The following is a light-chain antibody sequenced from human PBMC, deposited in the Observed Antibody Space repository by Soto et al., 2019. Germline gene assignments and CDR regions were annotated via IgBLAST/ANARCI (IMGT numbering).Light chain of an antibody. CDR3: LQSVHTPLT. V-gene: IGKV1-39*01. CDR2: PAS. CDR1: QSLSSS. Sequence: SSLSASVGDRVTITCRASQSLSSSLNCYQHKPGPAPKPLIYPASSLQSGVPSRFNASGYGTDFTLKINSLQPEDCATYYCLQSVHTPLTFGQG. J-gene: IGKJ1*01.